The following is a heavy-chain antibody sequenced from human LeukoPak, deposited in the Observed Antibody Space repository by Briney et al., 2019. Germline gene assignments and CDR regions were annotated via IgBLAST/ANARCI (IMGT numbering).Heavy chain of an antibody. CDR3: ARDMAHCSGGSCESAFDI. V-gene: IGHV3-48*03. J-gene: IGHJ3*02. D-gene: IGHD2-15*01. CDR2: ISSSGSTI. CDR1: GFTFSSYE. Sequence: GGSLRLSCAASGFTFSSYEMNWVRQAPGKGLEWVSYISSSGSTIYYADSVKGRFTISRDNAKNSLYLQMNSLRAEDTAVYYCARDMAHCSGGSCESAFDIWGQGTMVTVSS.